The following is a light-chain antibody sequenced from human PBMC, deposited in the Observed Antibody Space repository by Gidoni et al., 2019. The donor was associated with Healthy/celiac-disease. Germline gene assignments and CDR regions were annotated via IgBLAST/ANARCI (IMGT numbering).Light chain of an antibody. V-gene: IGLV3-1*01. Sequence: SYELTQPPSVSVSPGQTASITCSGDKLGDKYACWYQQKPGQSPVLVIYQDSKRPSGLPERFSGSNSGNTATLTISGTQAMDEADYYCQAWDSSTLAVFGGGTKLTVL. CDR2: QDS. J-gene: IGLJ2*01. CDR1: KLGDKY. CDR3: QAWDSSTLAV.